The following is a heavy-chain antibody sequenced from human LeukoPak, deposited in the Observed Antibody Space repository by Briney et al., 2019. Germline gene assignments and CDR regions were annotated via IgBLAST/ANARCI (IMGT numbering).Heavy chain of an antibody. J-gene: IGHJ4*02. D-gene: IGHD3-3*01. V-gene: IGHV4-30-2*01. CDR1: GGSISSGGYY. CDR2: IYHSGST. CDR3: ARGGWFWSGYIDY. Sequence: SQTLSLTCTVSGGSISSGGYYWSWIRQPPGKGLEWIGYIYHSGSTYYNPSLKSRVTISVDRSKNQFSLKLSSVTAADTAVYYCARGGWFWSGYIDYWGQGTLVTVSS.